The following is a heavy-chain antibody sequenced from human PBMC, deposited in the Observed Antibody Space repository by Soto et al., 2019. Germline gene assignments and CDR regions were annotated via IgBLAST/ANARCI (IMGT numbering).Heavy chain of an antibody. D-gene: IGHD5-18*01. Sequence: EVQLLESGGGLVQPGGSLRLSCAASGFTFSSYAMSWVRQAPGKGLEWVSAIRGSGGSTYYADSVKGRFTISRDNSKNTLYLQMNSLRAEDTAVYYCAKDPNWKPWIQLWYDNWFDPWGQGTLVTVSS. CDR2: IRGSGGST. CDR3: AKDPNWKPWIQLWYDNWFDP. V-gene: IGHV3-23*01. J-gene: IGHJ5*02. CDR1: GFTFSSYA.